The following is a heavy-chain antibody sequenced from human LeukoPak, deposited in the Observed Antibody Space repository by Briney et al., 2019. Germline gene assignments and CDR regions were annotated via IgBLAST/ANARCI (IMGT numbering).Heavy chain of an antibody. D-gene: IGHD3-22*01. CDR2: IYYSGST. Sequence: SETLSLTCTVSGGSISSSSYYWGWIRQPPGKGLEWIGSIYYSGSTYYNPSLKSRVTISVDTSKNQFSLKLSSVTAADTAVYYCARSNIYCDSSGYYSGYYFDYWGQGTLVTVSS. V-gene: IGHV4-39*01. CDR3: ARSNIYCDSSGYYSGYYFDY. J-gene: IGHJ4*02. CDR1: GGSISSSSYY.